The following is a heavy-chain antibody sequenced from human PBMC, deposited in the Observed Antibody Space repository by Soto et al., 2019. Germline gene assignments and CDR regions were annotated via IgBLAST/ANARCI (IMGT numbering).Heavy chain of an antibody. CDR2: INAGNGNT. CDR3: AREESPLEEFYYYYDGMDV. Sequence: ASVKVSCKASGYTFTSYAMHWVRQAPGQRLEWMGWINAGNGNTKYSQKFQGRVTITRDTSASTAYMELSSLRSEDTAVYYCAREESPLEEFYYYYDGMDVWGQGTTVTVSS. J-gene: IGHJ6*02. V-gene: IGHV1-3*01. D-gene: IGHD1-1*01. CDR1: GYTFTSYA.